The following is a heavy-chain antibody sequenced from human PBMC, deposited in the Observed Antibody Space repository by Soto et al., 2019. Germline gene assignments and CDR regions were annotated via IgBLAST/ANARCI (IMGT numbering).Heavy chain of an antibody. CDR3: AIVRVPADCLHP. CDR1: GYSFRSYD. J-gene: IGHJ5*02. D-gene: IGHD2-21*02. Sequence: ASVKVSCKGSGYSFRSYDLTWVRQAPGQGLEWMGWVHPETGSAGYAQRFQGRVSMTSDTSRNTTYMELSDLRVEDTAVYYCAIVRVPADCLHPWCQGTLVTLFS. CDR2: VHPETGSA. V-gene: IGHV1-8*02.